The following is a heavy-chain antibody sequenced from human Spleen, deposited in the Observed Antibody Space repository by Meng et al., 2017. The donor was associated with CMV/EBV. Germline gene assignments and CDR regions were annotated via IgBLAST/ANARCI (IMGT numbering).Heavy chain of an antibody. D-gene: IGHD3-3*01. V-gene: IGHV1-46*01. CDR3: ARGLFDFWSGYYRAADAFDI. J-gene: IGHJ3*02. Sequence: ASVKVSCKASGYSFSSYYIHWVRQAPGQGLEWVGTVNPRGGDTSNAQKFQGRVTITRNTSISTAYMELSSLRSEDTAVYYCARGLFDFWSGYYRAADAFDIRGQGTMVTVSS. CDR2: VNPRGGDT. CDR1: GYSFSSYY.